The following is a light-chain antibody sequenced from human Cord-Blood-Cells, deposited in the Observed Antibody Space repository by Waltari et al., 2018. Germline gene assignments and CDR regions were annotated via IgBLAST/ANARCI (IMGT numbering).Light chain of an antibody. V-gene: IGLV2-14*01. J-gene: IGLJ1*01. CDR2: EVS. CDR3: SSYTSSSTLAYV. CDR1: SSDVGGYNY. Sequence: QSALTQPASVSGSPGQSITIPCTGTSSDVGGYNYVSWYQPHPGKAPKLMIYEVSNRPSGVSNRFSGSKSGNTASLTISGLQAEDEADYYCSSYTSSSTLAYVFGTGTKVTVL.